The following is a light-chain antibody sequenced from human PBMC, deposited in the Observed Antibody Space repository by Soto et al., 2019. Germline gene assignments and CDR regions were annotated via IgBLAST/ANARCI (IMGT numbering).Light chain of an antibody. Sequence: EIVLTQSPGTLSLSPGERATLSCRASQSVSSNYLAWYQQKPGQAPRLLIYGASSRVTGIPDRFSGSGSGTDFTLTISRLEPEDFAVYYCQQDGNSLFTFGPGTRVDIK. CDR1: QSVSSNY. J-gene: IGKJ3*01. V-gene: IGKV3-20*01. CDR2: GAS. CDR3: QQDGNSLFT.